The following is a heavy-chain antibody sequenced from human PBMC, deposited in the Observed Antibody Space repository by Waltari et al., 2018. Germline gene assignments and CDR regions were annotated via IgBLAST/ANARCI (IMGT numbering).Heavy chain of an antibody. J-gene: IGHJ5*02. CDR3: AREGIAARGWFDP. CDR2: IYTSGST. D-gene: IGHD6-6*01. Sequence: QVQLQESGPGLVKPSQTLSLTCTVSGGSISSGSYYWSWIRQPAGKGLEWIGRIYTSGSTNYNPSLKSRVTISVDTSKNQFSLKLSSVTAADTAVYYCAREGIAARGWFDPWGQGTLVTVSS. CDR1: GGSISSGSYY. V-gene: IGHV4-61*02.